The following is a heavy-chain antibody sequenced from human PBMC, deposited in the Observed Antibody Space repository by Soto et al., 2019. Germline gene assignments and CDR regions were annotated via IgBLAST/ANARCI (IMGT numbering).Heavy chain of an antibody. D-gene: IGHD3-22*01. J-gene: IGHJ4*02. CDR3: ARGGQDVPFITMIGPLDY. CDR2: IYYSGST. V-gene: IGHV4-31*03. CDR1: GGSISSGGYY. Sequence: LSLTCTVSGGSISSGGYYWSWIRQHPGKGLEWIGYIYYSGSTYYNPSLKSRVTISVDTSKNQFSLKLSSVTAADTAVYYCARGGQDVPFITMIGPLDYWGQGTLVTVSS.